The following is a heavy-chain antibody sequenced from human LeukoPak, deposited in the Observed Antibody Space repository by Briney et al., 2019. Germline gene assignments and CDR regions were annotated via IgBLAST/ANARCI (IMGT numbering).Heavy chain of an antibody. J-gene: IGHJ4*02. CDR2: IWYDGSNK. CDR3: ARDYGGSYFDY. Sequence: GRSLRLSCAASGFTFSSYGMHWVRQAPGKGLEWVAVIWYDGSNKYYADSVKGRFTISRDNSKNTLYLQMNSLRAEDTAVYYCARDYGGSYFDYWGQGTLVTVSS. V-gene: IGHV3-33*01. CDR1: GFTFSSYG. D-gene: IGHD4-23*01.